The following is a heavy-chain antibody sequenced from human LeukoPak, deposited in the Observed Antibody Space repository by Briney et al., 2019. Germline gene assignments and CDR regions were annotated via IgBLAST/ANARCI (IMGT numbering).Heavy chain of an antibody. V-gene: IGHV3-23*01. CDR1: GFIFANYA. CDR2: ISASGADT. Sequence: GGSLRLSCTTSGFIFANYAMAWVRQSPGKGLEWVSTISASGADTYYADSVRGRFTISRDNSKNTLYLQMNSLRAEDTAVYYCAREGNYYDSSGYPGSAFDIWGQGTMVTVSS. CDR3: AREGNYYDSSGYPGSAFDI. J-gene: IGHJ3*02. D-gene: IGHD3-22*01.